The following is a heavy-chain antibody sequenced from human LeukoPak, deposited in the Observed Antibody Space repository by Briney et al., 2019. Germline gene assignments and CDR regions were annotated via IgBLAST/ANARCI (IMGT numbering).Heavy chain of an antibody. Sequence: GGSLRLSCAASGFTFSSYAMHLVRQAPGKGLEWVAVISYDGSNKYYADSVKGRFTISRDNSKNTLYLQMNSLRAEDTAVYYCARVSLGGHFDYWGQGTLVTVSS. CDR2: ISYDGSNK. J-gene: IGHJ4*02. V-gene: IGHV3-30-3*01. D-gene: IGHD2-15*01. CDR1: GFTFSSYA. CDR3: ARVSLGGHFDY.